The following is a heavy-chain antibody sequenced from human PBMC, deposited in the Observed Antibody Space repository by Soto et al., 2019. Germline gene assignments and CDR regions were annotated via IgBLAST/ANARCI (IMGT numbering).Heavy chain of an antibody. Sequence: SETLSLPCSVYFGFFSVYYWSCIRQPPGKGLEWIGEINHSGSTNYNPSLKSRVTISVDTSKNQFSLKLSSVTAADTAVYYCARRMYCYDSSGYYQYYYGMDVWGQGTTVTVSS. CDR2: INHSGST. D-gene: IGHD3-22*01. CDR3: ARRMYCYDSSGYYQYYYGMDV. CDR1: FGFFSVYY. J-gene: IGHJ6*02. V-gene: IGHV4-34*01.